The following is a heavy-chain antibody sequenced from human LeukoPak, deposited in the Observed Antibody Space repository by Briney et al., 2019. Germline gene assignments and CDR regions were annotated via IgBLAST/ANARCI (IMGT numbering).Heavy chain of an antibody. CDR2: IYFSGRT. D-gene: IGHD5-18*01. V-gene: IGHV4-59*08. Sequence: PSETLSLTCTVSGGSITSNYWSWVRQPPGKGLEWIGYIYFSGRTNYNPSLKSRVTISVDTSKNQFSLKLSSVTAADTAVYYCARQAMVISYYYYYMDVWGKGTTVTVSS. CDR1: GGSITSNY. J-gene: IGHJ6*03. CDR3: ARQAMVISYYYYYMDV.